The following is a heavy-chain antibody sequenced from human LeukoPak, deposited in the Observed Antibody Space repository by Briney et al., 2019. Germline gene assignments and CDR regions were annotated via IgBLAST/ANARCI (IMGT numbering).Heavy chain of an antibody. CDR1: GFTFSSYG. CDR3: AKNYYHSSGYFYEVNY. J-gene: IGHJ4*02. Sequence: GGSLRLSCAASGFTFSSYGMHWVRQAPGKGLEWVALISYDGSDKYFADSVKGRLTISRDNSKNTLYLQMNSLRAEDTAVYYCAKNYYHSSGYFYEVNYWGQGTLVTVSS. CDR2: ISYDGSDK. V-gene: IGHV3-30*18. D-gene: IGHD3-22*01.